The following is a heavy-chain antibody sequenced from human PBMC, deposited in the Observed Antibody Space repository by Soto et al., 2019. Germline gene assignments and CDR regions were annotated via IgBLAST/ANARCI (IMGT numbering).Heavy chain of an antibody. CDR1: GGIFSTYA. D-gene: IGHD3-10*01. CDR2: IIPLFGTP. J-gene: IGHJ4*02. CDR3: ARDRDDYGSGNYYNSIDF. Sequence: AASVKVSCKASGGIFSTYAISWLRQAPGQGLEWMGGIIPLFGTPNYAQRFQGRVTITADESTSTAYMELSRLRSEDTAVYYCARDRDDYGSGNYYNSIDFWGQGTLVTVSS. V-gene: IGHV1-69*13.